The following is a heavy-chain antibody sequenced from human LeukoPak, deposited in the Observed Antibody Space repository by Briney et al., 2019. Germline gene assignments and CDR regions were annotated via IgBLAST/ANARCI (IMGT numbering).Heavy chain of an antibody. CDR1: GFTFSSYG. CDR2: IWYDGDNK. Sequence: PGGSLRLSCAASGFTFSSYGMHWVRQAQGEGLEWVAIIWYDGDNKYYAESVKGRFTISRDNSKNTLYLQMNSLRAEDTAVYYCARDPNTAMVRYIDLWGQGTLVTVSS. V-gene: IGHV3-30*02. CDR3: ARDPNTAMVRYIDL. D-gene: IGHD5-18*01. J-gene: IGHJ5*02.